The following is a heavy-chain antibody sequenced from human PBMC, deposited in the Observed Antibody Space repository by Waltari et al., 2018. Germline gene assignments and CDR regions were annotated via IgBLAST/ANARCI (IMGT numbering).Heavy chain of an antibody. D-gene: IGHD3-16*01. CDR2: VSASGSST. CDR3: AKGRSRGEIDY. V-gene: IGHV3-23*04. CDR1: GFTFSSFV. Sequence: DVQLVESGGNLVQPGGSLRLSCAASGFTFSSFVMNWVRQAPGKGLEWVSAVSASGSSTFYAASVKDRFTISRDNSKNTLYLEMKTLRVEDAAVYFCAKGRSRGEIDYWGQGTLVAVSS. J-gene: IGHJ4*02.